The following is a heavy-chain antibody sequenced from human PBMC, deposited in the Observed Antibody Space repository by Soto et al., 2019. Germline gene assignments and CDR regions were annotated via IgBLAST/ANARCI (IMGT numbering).Heavy chain of an antibody. CDR3: ARGRRKALITRETYYFEY. V-gene: IGHV1-8*01. CDR1: GYTFTSYD. Sequence: QVQLVQSGAEVKKPGASVKVSCKASGYTFTSYDINWVRQVTGQGLEWMGWMNPDNGNTGYSQKFQGRVNMTRNPSISTAYMELSSLTSEDTAVYYCARGRRKALITRETYYFEYWGQGTLVTVSS. J-gene: IGHJ4*02. CDR2: MNPDNGNT. D-gene: IGHD3-22*01.